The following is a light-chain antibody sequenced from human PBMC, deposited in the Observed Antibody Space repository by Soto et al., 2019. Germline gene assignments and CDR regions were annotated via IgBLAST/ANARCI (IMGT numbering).Light chain of an antibody. CDR1: SSNIGSNT. J-gene: IGLJ2*01. CDR2: TAG. CDR3: SSYAGSYNVF. V-gene: IGLV1-44*01. Sequence: QSVLTQPLSASASPGQRVTISCSGGSSNIGSNTVAWYQHLPGTAPPRLIFTAGQRPSGVPGRFSGSKSGTSASLAISGLQSEDEGDYYCSSYAGSYNVFFGGGTKLTVL.